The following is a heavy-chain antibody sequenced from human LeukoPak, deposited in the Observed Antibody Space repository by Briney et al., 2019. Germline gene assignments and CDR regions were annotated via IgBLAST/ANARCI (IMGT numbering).Heavy chain of an antibody. Sequence: PGGSLRLSCAASGFTFSSYSMNWVRQGPGKGLERVSSISSSSSYIYYADSVKGRFTISRDNAKNSLYLQMNSLRAEDTAVYYCARTRTTVTYYFDNWGQGTLVTASS. D-gene: IGHD4-17*01. CDR2: ISSSSSYI. CDR1: GFTFSSYS. J-gene: IGHJ4*02. CDR3: ARTRTTVTYYFDN. V-gene: IGHV3-21*01.